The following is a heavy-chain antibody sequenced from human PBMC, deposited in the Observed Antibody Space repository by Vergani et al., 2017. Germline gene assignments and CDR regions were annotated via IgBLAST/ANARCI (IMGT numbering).Heavy chain of an antibody. D-gene: IGHD3-3*01. V-gene: IGHV1-69*18. CDR1: GGTFSSYA. Sequence: QVQLVQSGAEVKKPGSSGKVSCKASGGTFSSYAISWVRQAPGQGLEWMGRIIPIFGTANYAQKFQGRVTSTADESTSTAYMELSSLRSEDTAVYYCARGRRVTILEYDWFDPWGQGTLVTVSS. J-gene: IGHJ5*02. CDR3: ARGRRVTILEYDWFDP. CDR2: IIPIFGTA.